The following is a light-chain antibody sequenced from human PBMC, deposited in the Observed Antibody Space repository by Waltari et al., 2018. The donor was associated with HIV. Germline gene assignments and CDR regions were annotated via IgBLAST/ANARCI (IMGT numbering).Light chain of an antibody. V-gene: IGKV3D-15*01. CDR1: QSVSSN. CDR3: QQYNKWPLT. J-gene: IGKJ4*01. Sequence: EIVMMQSPATLSVSPAERATLSCRASQSVSSNLAWYQQKPGQAPRLLIYGASTSATGIPARFGGSGSGTEFTLTISSLQSEDFAVYYCQQYNKWPLTFGGGTKVEIK. CDR2: GAS.